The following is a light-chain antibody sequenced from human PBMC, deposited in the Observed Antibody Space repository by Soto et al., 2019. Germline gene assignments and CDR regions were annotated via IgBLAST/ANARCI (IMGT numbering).Light chain of an antibody. CDR3: SSYTSTTIYA. CDR1: SSDVGGYRY. J-gene: IGLJ1*01. Sequence: QSALTQPASVSGSPGQSITISCTGTSSDVGGYRYVSWYQQHPGKAPKLMIYEVSNRPSGVSNRFSGSKSGNTASLIISGLKAEDEADYFCSSYTSTTIYAFGTGTQLTVL. CDR2: EVS. V-gene: IGLV2-14*01.